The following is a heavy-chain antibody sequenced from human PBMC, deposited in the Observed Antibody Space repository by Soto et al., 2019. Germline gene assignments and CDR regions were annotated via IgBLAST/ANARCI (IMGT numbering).Heavy chain of an antibody. V-gene: IGHV3-33*01. D-gene: IGHD2-2*01. CDR2: IWYDGSNK. J-gene: IGHJ6*03. Sequence: GGSLRLSCAASGFTFSSYGMHWVRQAPGKGLEWVAVIWYDGSNKYYADSGKGRFTISRDNSKNTLYLQMDSLRAEDTAVYYCARAEIVVVPAAMEYYYYMDVWGKGTTVTVSS. CDR1: GFTFSSYG. CDR3: ARAEIVVVPAAMEYYYYMDV.